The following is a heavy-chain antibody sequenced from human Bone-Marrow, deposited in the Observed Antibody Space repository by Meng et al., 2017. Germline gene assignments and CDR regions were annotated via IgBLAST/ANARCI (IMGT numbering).Heavy chain of an antibody. CDR1: GFTFSSYW. Sequence: ESLKISCAASGFTFSSYWMHWVRQAPGKGLVWVSRINSDGSSTSYADSVKGRFTISRDNAKNTLYLQMNSLRAEDTAVYYCARGDEYYDFWSGYYFYYGMDVWGQGTTVTVSS. CDR2: INSDGSST. D-gene: IGHD3-3*01. V-gene: IGHV3-74*01. CDR3: ARGDEYYDFWSGYYFYYGMDV. J-gene: IGHJ6*02.